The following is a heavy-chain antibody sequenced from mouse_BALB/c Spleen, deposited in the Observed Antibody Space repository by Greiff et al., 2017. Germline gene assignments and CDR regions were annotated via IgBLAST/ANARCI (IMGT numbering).Heavy chain of an antibody. V-gene: IGHV5-6*01. CDR3: ARQGSDFDY. J-gene: IGHJ2*01. CDR1: GFTFSSYG. Sequence: DVQLVESGGDLVKPGGSLKLSCAASGFTFSSYGMSWVRQTPDKRLEWVATISSGGSYTYYPDSVKGRFTISRDNAKNTLYLQMSSLKSEDTAMYYCARQGSDFDYWGQGTTLTVSA. D-gene: IGHD1-1*02. CDR2: ISSGGSYT.